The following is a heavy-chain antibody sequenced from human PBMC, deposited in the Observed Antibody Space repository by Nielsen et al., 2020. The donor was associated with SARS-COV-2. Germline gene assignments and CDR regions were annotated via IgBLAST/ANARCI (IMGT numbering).Heavy chain of an antibody. CDR3: ARWGRSSGYCSGGSCYWFDP. Sequence: GESLKISCKGSGCSFTSYWIGWVRQMPGKGLEWMGIIYPGDSDTRYSPSFQGQVTISADKSISTAYLQWSSLKASDTAMYYCARWGRSSGYCSGGSCYWFDPWGQGTLVTVSS. CDR2: IYPGDSDT. J-gene: IGHJ5*02. V-gene: IGHV5-51*01. D-gene: IGHD2-15*01. CDR1: GCSFTSYW.